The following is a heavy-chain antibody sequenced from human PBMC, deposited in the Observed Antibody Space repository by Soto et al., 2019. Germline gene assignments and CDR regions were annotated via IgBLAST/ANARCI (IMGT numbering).Heavy chain of an antibody. CDR3: ATGYSSSWSNFDY. CDR1: GGTFSSYT. J-gene: IGHJ4*02. CDR2: IIPILGIA. V-gene: IGHV1-69*02. Sequence: QVQLVQSGAEVKKPGSSVKVSCKASGGTFSSYTISWVRQAPGQGLEWMGRIIPILGIANYAQKFQGRVTIPAEKYTSTGYMELSSLRSEDTAVYYCATGYSSSWSNFDYWGQGTLVTVSS. D-gene: IGHD6-13*01.